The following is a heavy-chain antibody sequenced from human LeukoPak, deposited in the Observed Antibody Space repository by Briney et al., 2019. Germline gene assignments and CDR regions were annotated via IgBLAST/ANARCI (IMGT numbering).Heavy chain of an antibody. J-gene: IGHJ4*02. Sequence: GGSLRLSCAASGFTFNNFAMSWVRQAPGKGLEWVANIKQDGSEKYYVDSVKGRFTISRDNSKNTLYLQMNSLRAEDTAVYYCAKAPTVSVRGEDYWGQGTLVTVSS. CDR2: IKQDGSEK. CDR3: AKAPTVSVRGEDY. CDR1: GFTFNNFA. D-gene: IGHD3-10*01. V-gene: IGHV3-7*03.